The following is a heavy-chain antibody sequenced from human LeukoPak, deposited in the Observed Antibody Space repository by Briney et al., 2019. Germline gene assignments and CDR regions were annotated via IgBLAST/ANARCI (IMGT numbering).Heavy chain of an antibody. D-gene: IGHD3-10*01. J-gene: IGHJ4*02. Sequence: ASVKVSCKASGYTFTSYGISWVRQAPGQRLEWMGWISAYNGNTSYAQKLQGRVTMTTDTSTSTAYMELRSLSSDDTAVYYCARTTYYYGSGSYPADYWGQGTLVTVSS. CDR2: ISAYNGNT. CDR3: ARTTYYYGSGSYPADY. V-gene: IGHV1-18*01. CDR1: GYTFTSYG.